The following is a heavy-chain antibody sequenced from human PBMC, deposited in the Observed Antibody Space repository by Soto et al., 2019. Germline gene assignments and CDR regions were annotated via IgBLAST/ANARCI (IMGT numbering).Heavy chain of an antibody. CDR2: IDPSDSQT. CDR1: GYSFAGYW. D-gene: IGHD3-22*01. V-gene: IGHV5-10-1*01. J-gene: IGHJ4*02. Sequence: GETLKISCKGSGYSFAGYWITWVRQKPGKGLEWMGRIDPSDSQTYYSPSFRGHVTISVTKSITTVFLQWSSLRASDTAMYYCARQIYDSDTGPNFQYYFDSWGQGTPVTVSS. CDR3: ARQIYDSDTGPNFQYYFDS.